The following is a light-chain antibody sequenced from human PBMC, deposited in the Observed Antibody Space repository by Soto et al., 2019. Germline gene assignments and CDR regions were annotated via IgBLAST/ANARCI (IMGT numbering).Light chain of an antibody. CDR1: QSVLYSSNNKNY. CDR3: QQYYGTPLT. CDR2: WAS. V-gene: IGKV4-1*01. Sequence: DIVMTQSPDSLAVSLGERATINCKSSQSVLYSSNNKNYLAWYQQKPGQPPKLLIYWASTRESGVPDRFSGSGSGTDFTLTISSLLAEDVAVYYCQQYYGTPLTFGQGTKLEIK. J-gene: IGKJ2*01.